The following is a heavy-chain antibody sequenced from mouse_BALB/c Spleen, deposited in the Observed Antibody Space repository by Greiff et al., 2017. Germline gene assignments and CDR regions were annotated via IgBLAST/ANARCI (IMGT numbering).Heavy chain of an antibody. CDR3: ATVLRRRGYAMDY. Sequence: VQLQQSGAELVKPGASVKLSCTASGFNIKDTYMHWVKQRPEQGLEWIGRIDPANGNTKYDPKFQGKATITADTSSNTAYLQLSSLTSEDTADYYGATVLRRRGYAMDYWGQGTSGTVSS. V-gene: IGHV14-3*02. CDR1: GFNIKDTY. J-gene: IGHJ4*01. CDR2: IDPANGNT.